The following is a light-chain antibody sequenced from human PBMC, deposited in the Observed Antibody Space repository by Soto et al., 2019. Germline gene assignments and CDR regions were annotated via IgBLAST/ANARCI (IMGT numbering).Light chain of an antibody. J-gene: IGKJ1*01. CDR2: GIS. Sequence: EIVLTQSPGTLSLTQGERATLSCRASHTISSSYLAWYQQKPGQAPRLLMYGISRRATGIPDRFSGSGSGTDFTLTITRLEPEDFAVYYCQQYVTSSPRTFGQGTKVDI. CDR1: HTISSSY. CDR3: QQYVTSSPRT. V-gene: IGKV3-20*01.